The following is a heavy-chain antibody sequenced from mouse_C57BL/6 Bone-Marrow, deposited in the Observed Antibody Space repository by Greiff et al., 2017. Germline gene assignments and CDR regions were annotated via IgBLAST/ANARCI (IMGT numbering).Heavy chain of an antibody. D-gene: IGHD1-1*01. CDR2: ISYSGST. J-gene: IGHJ4*01. V-gene: IGHV3-1*01. Sequence: EVKLVESGPGMVKPSQSLSLTCTVTGYSITSGYDWHWIRHFPGNKLEWMGYISYSGSTNYNPSLKSRISITHDTSKNHFFLKLNSVTTEDTATYYCALRYYGSAMDYWGQGTSVTVSS. CDR3: ALRYYGSAMDY. CDR1: GYSITSGYD.